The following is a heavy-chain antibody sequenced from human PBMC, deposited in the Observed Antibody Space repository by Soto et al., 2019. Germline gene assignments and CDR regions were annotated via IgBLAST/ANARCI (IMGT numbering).Heavy chain of an antibody. V-gene: IGHV1-2*02. D-gene: IGHD1-1*01. J-gene: IGHJ5*02. CDR1: RYIFTAYF. Sequence: QVQLVQSGAEVKKPGASVKVSCKAPRYIFTAYFMHWVRQAPGQGLGWMGWINPNNGATHYGLSFQGRVTMTRDTSISTAYMELSSLRYDDPAVYYCASHDPGARFDPWGQGTLVIVAS. CDR2: INPNNGAT. CDR3: ASHDPGARFDP.